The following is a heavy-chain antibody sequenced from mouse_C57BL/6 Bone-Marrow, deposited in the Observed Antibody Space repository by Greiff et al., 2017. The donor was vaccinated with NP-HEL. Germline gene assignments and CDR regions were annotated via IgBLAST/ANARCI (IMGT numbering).Heavy chain of an antibody. Sequence: QVQLQQSGAELVRPGASVTLSCKASGYTFTDYEMHWVKQTPVHGLEWIGAIDPETGGTAYNQKFKGKAILTADKSSSTAYMELRSLTSEDSAVYYGTRDLGYYGGGDAMDYWGQGTSVTVSS. CDR3: TRDLGYYGGGDAMDY. CDR1: GYTFTDYE. V-gene: IGHV1-15*01. CDR2: IDPETGGT. J-gene: IGHJ4*01. D-gene: IGHD1-1*02.